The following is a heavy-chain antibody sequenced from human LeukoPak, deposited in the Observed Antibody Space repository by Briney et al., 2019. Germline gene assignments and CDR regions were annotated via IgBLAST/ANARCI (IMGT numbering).Heavy chain of an antibody. J-gene: IGHJ3*02. CDR3: ARARYVNSFYAFDI. CDR2: LSKSGNT. V-gene: IGHV4-59*01. D-gene: IGHD3-9*01. CDR1: GGSISSYY. Sequence: SETLSLTRTVPGGSISSYYWSWIRLPPGKGLEWVGYLSKSGNTNYSPSLKSRVTIFGDTSKNQFFLKLSSVTAADTAVYYCARARYVNSFYAFDIWGQGTLVTVHS.